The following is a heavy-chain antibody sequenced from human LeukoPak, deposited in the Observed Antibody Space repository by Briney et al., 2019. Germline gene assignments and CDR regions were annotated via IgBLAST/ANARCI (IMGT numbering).Heavy chain of an antibody. CDR2: IIPILGIA. V-gene: IGHV1-69*04. CDR1: GGTFSSYA. Sequence: GASVKVSCKASGGTFSSYAISWVRQAPGKGLEWMGRIIPILGIANYAQKFQGRVTITADKSTSTAYMELSSLRSEDTAVYYCARDYYDSSGYYGFDYWGQGTLVTVSS. D-gene: IGHD3-22*01. CDR3: ARDYYDSSGYYGFDY. J-gene: IGHJ4*02.